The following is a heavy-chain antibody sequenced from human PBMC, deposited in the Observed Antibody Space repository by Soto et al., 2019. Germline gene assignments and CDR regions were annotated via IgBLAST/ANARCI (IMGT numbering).Heavy chain of an antibody. Sequence: SVKVSCKASGGTFSSYAISWVRQAPGQGLEWMGGIIPIFGTANYAQKFQGRVTITADESTSTAYMELSSLRSEDTAVYYCARALTAYYYDSNGYYYYGMDVWGQGTTVTVSS. J-gene: IGHJ6*02. CDR2: IIPIFGTA. CDR1: GGTFSSYA. CDR3: ARALTAYYYDSNGYYYYGMDV. V-gene: IGHV1-69*13. D-gene: IGHD3-22*01.